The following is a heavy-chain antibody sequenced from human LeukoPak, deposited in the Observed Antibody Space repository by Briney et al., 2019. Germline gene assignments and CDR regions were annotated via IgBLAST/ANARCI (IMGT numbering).Heavy chain of an antibody. CDR1: GFTFSSYW. CDR2: VKQDGSEK. V-gene: IGHV3-7*03. J-gene: IGHJ4*02. CDR3: AKDRGSGTYFFAPLDS. D-gene: IGHD1-26*01. Sequence: GGSLRLSCAASGFTFSSYWMSWVRQAPGKGLEWVANVKQDGSEKNYVDSVKGRFTISRDNAKNSLYLQMNSLRAEDTAVYYCAKDRGSGTYFFAPLDSWGQGTLVTVSS.